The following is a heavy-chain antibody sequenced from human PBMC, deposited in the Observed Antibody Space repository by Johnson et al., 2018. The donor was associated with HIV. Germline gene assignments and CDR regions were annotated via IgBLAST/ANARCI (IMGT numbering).Heavy chain of an antibody. CDR2: ISYDGSNK. J-gene: IGHJ3*02. CDR3: ARDSRSSEYPEAFDI. Sequence: QVQLVESGGGVVQPGRSLRLSCAASGFTFSSSAMHWVRQAPGKGLEWLAVISYDGSNKYYADSVKGRFTISRDNPKNTRYLQMNSLRPEDTAVYYCARDSRSSEYPEAFDIWGQGTMVTVSS. V-gene: IGHV3-30*04. D-gene: IGHD3-22*01. CDR1: GFTFSSSA.